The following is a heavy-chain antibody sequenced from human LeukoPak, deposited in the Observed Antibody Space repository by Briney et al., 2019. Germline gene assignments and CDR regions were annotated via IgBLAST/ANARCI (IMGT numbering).Heavy chain of an antibody. D-gene: IGHD3-22*01. CDR3: ASVYYYDSSGYSDY. V-gene: IGHV3-48*04. CDR2: ISSSSSTI. Sequence: GGSLRLSCAAPGFTFSSYSMNWVRQAPGKGLGWVSYISSSSSTIYYADSVKGRFTISRDNAKNSLYLQMNSLRAEDTAVYYCASVYYYDSSGYSDYWGQGTLVTVSS. J-gene: IGHJ4*02. CDR1: GFTFSSYS.